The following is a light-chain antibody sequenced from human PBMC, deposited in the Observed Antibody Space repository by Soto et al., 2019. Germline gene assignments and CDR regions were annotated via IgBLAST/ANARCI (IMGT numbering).Light chain of an antibody. Sequence: IVMTQSPATLSVSPGERATLSCRASQNIYSNVAWYQQRPGQAPRLLIYRASTRATGIPAKVSGSGSGTEFTLTISSLQSEDFTVYSCLQYHNLWAFGQGTKVEIK. V-gene: IGKV3-15*01. J-gene: IGKJ1*01. CDR2: RAS. CDR3: LQYHNLWA. CDR1: QNIYSN.